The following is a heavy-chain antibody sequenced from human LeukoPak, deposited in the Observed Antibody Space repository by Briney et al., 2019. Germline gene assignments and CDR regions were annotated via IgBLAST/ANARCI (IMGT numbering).Heavy chain of an antibody. J-gene: IGHJ4*02. Sequence: GGSLRLSCAASGFTFSSYGMHWVRQAPGKGLEWVANIKQDGSEKYYVDSVKGRFTISRDNAKNSLYLQMNSLRAEDTAVYYCARDQWHFDYWGQGTLVTVSS. V-gene: IGHV3-7*01. CDR1: GFTFSSYG. CDR3: ARDQWHFDY. CDR2: IKQDGSEK. D-gene: IGHD6-19*01.